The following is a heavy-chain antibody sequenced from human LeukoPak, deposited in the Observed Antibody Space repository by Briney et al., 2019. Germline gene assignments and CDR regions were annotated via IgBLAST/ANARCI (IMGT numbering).Heavy chain of an antibody. D-gene: IGHD3-16*01. CDR3: ARHSLRSFDY. J-gene: IGHJ4*02. CDR2: IYYSGST. Sequence: SETLSLTCAVYGGSFSGYYWSWIRQPPGKGLEWIGYIYYSGSTNYNPSLKSRVTISIDTSKNQFSLKLSSVTAADTAVYYCARHSLRSFDYWGQGTLVTVSS. V-gene: IGHV4-59*08. CDR1: GGSFSGYY.